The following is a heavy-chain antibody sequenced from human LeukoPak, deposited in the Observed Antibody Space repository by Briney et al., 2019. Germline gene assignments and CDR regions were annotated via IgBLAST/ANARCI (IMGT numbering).Heavy chain of an antibody. V-gene: IGHV3-74*01. D-gene: IGHD6-25*01. CDR1: EFTFSAYW. CDR3: ARENLAAAADY. Sequence: GALRLSCAASEFTFSAYWMHWVRQAPGKGLVWVSRIRGDGSMTNYADSVKGRFTISRDNAKNTLYLQMNSLKLEDTAVYYCARENLAAAADYWGQGTVVTVSS. J-gene: IGHJ4*02. CDR2: IRGDGSMT.